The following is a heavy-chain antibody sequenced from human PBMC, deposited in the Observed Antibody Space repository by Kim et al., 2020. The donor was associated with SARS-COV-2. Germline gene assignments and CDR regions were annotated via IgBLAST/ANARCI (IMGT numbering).Heavy chain of an antibody. CDR1: EFTFSNAW. J-gene: IGHJ6*02. Sequence: GGSLRLSCTASEFTFSNAWMSWVRQAPGKGLEWVGRIKSKTDGGTTDYAAPVKGRFTISRDDSKNTLFLQMNSLKTEDTAVYYCTTGRYCTNGICYYYYYAMDVWGQGTTVTVSS. V-gene: IGHV3-15*01. CDR3: TTGRYCTNGICYYYYYAMDV. CDR2: IKSKTDGGTT. D-gene: IGHD2-8*01.